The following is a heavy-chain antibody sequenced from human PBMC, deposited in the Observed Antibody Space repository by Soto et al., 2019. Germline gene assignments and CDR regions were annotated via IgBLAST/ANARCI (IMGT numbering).Heavy chain of an antibody. Sequence: EVQLVESGGGLVQPGRSLRLSCAASGFTFDDYAMHWVRQAPGKGLEWVSGISWNSGSIGYADSVKGRFTISRDNAKNSMYLQMNSLRAEDTALYYCAKDMGCSSTSCYIYHYYYYGMDVWGHVNTVTVSS. V-gene: IGHV3-9*01. D-gene: IGHD2-2*01. J-gene: IGHJ6*02. CDR2: ISWNSGSI. CDR3: AKDMGCSSTSCYIYHYYYYGMDV. CDR1: GFTFDDYA.